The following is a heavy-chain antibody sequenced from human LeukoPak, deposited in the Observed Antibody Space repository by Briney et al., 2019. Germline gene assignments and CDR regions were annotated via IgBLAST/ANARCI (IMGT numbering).Heavy chain of an antibody. CDR2: TSIDGTNK. Sequence: TGRSLRLSCAASGFTFSTYTMHWVRQAPGKGLEWGALTSIDGTNKYYADSVKCRFTISRDNYKSTLYLQMNSLRAEDTAVYYCARGRIQQWSESWFDPWGQGTLVTVSS. J-gene: IGHJ5*02. V-gene: IGHV3-30*04. CDR3: ARGRIQQWSESWFDP. D-gene: IGHD5-18*01. CDR1: GFTFSTYT.